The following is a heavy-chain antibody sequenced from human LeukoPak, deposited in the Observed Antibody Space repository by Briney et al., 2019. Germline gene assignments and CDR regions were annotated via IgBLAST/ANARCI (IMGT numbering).Heavy chain of an antibody. CDR2: TWYDGSNK. D-gene: IGHD3-9*01. J-gene: IGHJ4*02. CDR1: GFTLSTYG. V-gene: IGHV3-33*01. Sequence: PGGSLRLSCAASGFTLSTYGMHWVRQAPGKGLEWVAVTWYDGSNKYYADSVKGRFTISRDNSKNTLDLQMNSLRAEDTAVYYCARSFDELSTGYYFDYWGQGTLVTVSS. CDR3: ARSFDELSTGYYFDY.